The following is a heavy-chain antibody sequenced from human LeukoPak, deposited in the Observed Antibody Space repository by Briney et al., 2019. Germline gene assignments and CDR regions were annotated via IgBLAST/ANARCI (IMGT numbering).Heavy chain of an antibody. Sequence: SVKVSCKASGGTFSSYAISWVRQAPGQGLEWMGGIIPIFGTANYAQKFQGRVTMTEDTSTDTAYMELSSLRSEDTAVYYCATRYYDSSSSIDRWGQGTLVTVSS. CDR3: ATRYYDSSSSIDR. V-gene: IGHV1-69*06. J-gene: IGHJ5*02. CDR1: GGTFSSYA. D-gene: IGHD3-22*01. CDR2: IIPIFGTA.